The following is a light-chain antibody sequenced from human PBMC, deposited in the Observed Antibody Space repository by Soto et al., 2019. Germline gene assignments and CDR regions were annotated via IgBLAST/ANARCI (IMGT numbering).Light chain of an antibody. CDR1: QSISSY. V-gene: IGKV1-39*01. Sequence: DIQMTQSPSSLSASVGDRVTITCRASQSISSYLNWYQQKPGKAPKLLIYAASSLQSGGTSRFSGSGSGSDFTPTISSLQPEDFATYSCQQSYSTPLTFGGGTKVEIK. CDR2: AAS. CDR3: QQSYSTPLT. J-gene: IGKJ4*01.